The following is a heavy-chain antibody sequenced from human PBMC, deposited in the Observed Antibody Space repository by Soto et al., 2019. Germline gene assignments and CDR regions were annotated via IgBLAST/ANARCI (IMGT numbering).Heavy chain of an antibody. CDR3: TRGLASGDY. J-gene: IGHJ4*02. Sequence: QVQLVQPGAEVKKPGASVKFSCKASGYIFTNFYIHWVRQAPGQGLEWIGIINPNGGSTNYAQNFQXRVTXXRXXXXXXXXMDLSSLRSEDTAVYYCTRGLASGDYWGQGTLITVSS. D-gene: IGHD6-6*01. V-gene: IGHV1-46*03. CDR2: INPNGGST. CDR1: GYIFTNFY.